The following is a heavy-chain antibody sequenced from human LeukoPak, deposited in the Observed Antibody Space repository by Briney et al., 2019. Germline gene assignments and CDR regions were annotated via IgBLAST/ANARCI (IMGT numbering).Heavy chain of an antibody. V-gene: IGHV3-33*01. CDR2: IWYDGSNK. CDR3: ARGGSGYDFDS. J-gene: IGHJ4*02. Sequence: GGSLRLSCAASGFTFTSYGMHWVRQAPGKGLEWVAVIWYDGSNKYYVDSVKGRFTISRDNSKNTLYLQMNSLRAEDTAVYYCARGGSGYDFDSWGQGTLVTVSS. CDR1: GFTFTSYG. D-gene: IGHD5-12*01.